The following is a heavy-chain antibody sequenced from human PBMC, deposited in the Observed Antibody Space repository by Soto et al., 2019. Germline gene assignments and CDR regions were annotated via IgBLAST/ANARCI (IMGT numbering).Heavy chain of an antibody. CDR3: AKDGGYSDSWFGYSDY. CDR2: INRDGATT. D-gene: IGHD6-13*01. Sequence: EVQLVESGGVVVQFGGSLRLSCAASGFTFDDYAMQWVRQAPGKGLEWVSLINRDGATTFYGDSVKGRFTISRDNSKNSLYLQMNSLRPDDTALYYCAKDGGYSDSWFGYSDYCGQGTLVTVSS. V-gene: IGHV3-43D*04. J-gene: IGHJ4*02. CDR1: GFTFDDYA.